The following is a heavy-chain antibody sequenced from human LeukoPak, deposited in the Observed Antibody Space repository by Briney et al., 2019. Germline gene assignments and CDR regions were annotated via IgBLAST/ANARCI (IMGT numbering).Heavy chain of an antibody. CDR1: GFTFSSYA. CDR3: AKPSLPGGYFDY. CDR2: ISYDGSNK. V-gene: IGHV3-30*18. Sequence: PGGSLRLSCAASGFTFSSYAMHWVRQAPGKGLEWVAVISYDGSNKYYADSVKGRFTISRDNSKNTLYLQMNSLRAEDTAVYYCAKPSLPGGYFDYWGQGTLVTVSS. D-gene: IGHD1-26*01. J-gene: IGHJ4*02.